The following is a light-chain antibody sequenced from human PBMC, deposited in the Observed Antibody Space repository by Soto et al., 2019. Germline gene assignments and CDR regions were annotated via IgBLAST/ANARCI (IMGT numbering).Light chain of an antibody. J-gene: IGLJ1*01. Sequence: QSVLTQPRSVSGSPGQSVTISCTGTRTDVGAYEYVSWYQQRPGTAPKLIIFDVSQRPSGVPDRFSGSKSGNTASLTISGLRAEDEAAYYCCSFAGTDTLYVFGTGTKLTVL. CDR2: DVS. CDR3: CSFAGTDTLYV. CDR1: RTDVGAYEY. V-gene: IGLV2-11*01.